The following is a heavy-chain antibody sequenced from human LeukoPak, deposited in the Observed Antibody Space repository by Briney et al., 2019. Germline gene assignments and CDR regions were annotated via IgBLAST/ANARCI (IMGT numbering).Heavy chain of an antibody. CDR2: IIPIFGAA. CDR3: ARDSALRFLDYSAFDI. V-gene: IGHV1-69*05. CDR1: GGTFSKYG. D-gene: IGHD3-3*01. J-gene: IGHJ3*02. Sequence: ASVKVSCKASGGTFSKYGISWVRQAPGQGLEWMGGIIPIFGAANYAQQFQGRVTITTDESTSTVYMELSSLRSEDTAVYYCARDSALRFLDYSAFDIWGQGTMVTVSS.